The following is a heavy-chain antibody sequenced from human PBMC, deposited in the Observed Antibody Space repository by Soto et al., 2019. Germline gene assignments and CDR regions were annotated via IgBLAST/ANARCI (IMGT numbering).Heavy chain of an antibody. J-gene: IGHJ5*02. CDR3: ASAHNYDYIWGSDRPRGWFDP. D-gene: IGHD3-16*02. CDR1: GGSISSGGYY. CDR2: IYYSGST. V-gene: IGHV4-31*03. Sequence: PSETLSLTCTVSGGSISSGGYYWSWIRQHPGKGLEWIGYIYYSGSTYYNPSLKSRVTISVDTSKNQFSLKRSSVTAADTAVYYCASAHNYDYIWGSDRPRGWFDPWGQGTLVTVSS.